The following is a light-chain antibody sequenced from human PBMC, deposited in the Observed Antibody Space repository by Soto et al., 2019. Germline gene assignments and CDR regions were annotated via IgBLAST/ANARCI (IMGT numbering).Light chain of an antibody. V-gene: IGKV3-11*01. CDR2: DTS. Sequence: EIVLTQSPATLSLSPGERAALSCRASQSVNSFIAWYQQKPGQPPRLLIYDTSKRAPGIPARFSGSGSGTDFTLTISSLEPEDFALYYCQQRSNWPTFCGGTKVEI. J-gene: IGKJ4*01. CDR3: QQRSNWPT. CDR1: QSVNSF.